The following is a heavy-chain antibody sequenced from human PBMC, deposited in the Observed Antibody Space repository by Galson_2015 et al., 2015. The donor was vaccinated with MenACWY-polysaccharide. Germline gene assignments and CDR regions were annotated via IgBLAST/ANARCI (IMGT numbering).Heavy chain of an antibody. Sequence: SLRLSCAASGFTFDSYVMHWVRQVPGKGLEWVSGIDWTNTKMAYADSVKGRFTISRDNAKDSLNLQMNSLRAEDTALYYCAKGGLRDLRPLLDYWGQGTLVAVSS. CDR3: AKGGLRDLRPLLDY. V-gene: IGHV3-9*01. D-gene: IGHD3-16*01. CDR2: IDWTNTKM. J-gene: IGHJ4*02. CDR1: GFTFDSYV.